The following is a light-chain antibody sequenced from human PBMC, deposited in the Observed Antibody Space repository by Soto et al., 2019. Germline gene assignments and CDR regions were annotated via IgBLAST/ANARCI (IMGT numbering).Light chain of an antibody. V-gene: IGKV4-1*01. CDR1: QSVLYSSNNKNY. CDR2: WAS. J-gene: IGKJ4*01. Sequence: DIVMTQSPHSLAVSLGERATINCKSSQSVLYSSNNKNYLVWYQQKPGQPPKLLIYWASTRESGVPDRFSGSGSGTDFTLTISSLQAEDVAVYYCQQYYSTPLTFGGGTKGDIK. CDR3: QQYYSTPLT.